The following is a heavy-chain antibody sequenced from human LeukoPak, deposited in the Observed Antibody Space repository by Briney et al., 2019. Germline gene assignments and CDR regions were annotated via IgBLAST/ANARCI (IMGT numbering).Heavy chain of an antibody. CDR3: ARGETAMVDY. V-gene: IGHV3-21*01. J-gene: IGHJ4*02. CDR2: ISSSSSYI. Sequence: GGSLRLSCAASGFTFSSYSMNWVRQAPGKGLEWVSSISSSSSYIYYADSVKGPFTISRDNAKNPLYLQMNSLRAEDTAVYYCARGETAMVDYWGQGTLVTVSS. D-gene: IGHD5-18*01. CDR1: GFTFSSYS.